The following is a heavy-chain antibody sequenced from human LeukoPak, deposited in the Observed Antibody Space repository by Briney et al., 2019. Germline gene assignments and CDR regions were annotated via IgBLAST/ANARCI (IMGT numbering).Heavy chain of an antibody. CDR1: GYSFNTYW. Sequence: ESLKISCKGSGYSFNTYWIGWVRQMPGKGLEWMGIIYPGDSDTTYSPSFQGQVTISADKSISTAYLQWSSLKASDTAMYYCARIASMYGSGSYYFDYWGQGTLVTVSS. J-gene: IGHJ4*02. D-gene: IGHD3-10*01. CDR3: ARIASMYGSGSYYFDY. CDR2: IYPGDSDT. V-gene: IGHV5-51*01.